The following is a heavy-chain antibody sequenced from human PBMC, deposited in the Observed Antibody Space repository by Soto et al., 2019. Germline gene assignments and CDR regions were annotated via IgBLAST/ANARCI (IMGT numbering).Heavy chain of an antibody. CDR2: ISGSSGNST. V-gene: IGHV3-23*01. CDR1: GFTFSDYA. D-gene: IGHD6-19*01. J-gene: IGHJ6*01. Sequence: EVQLLESGGGLVQPGGSLRLSCAASGFTFSDYAMNGVRQAPGRGLEWVSVISGSSGNSTYYADAVKRRFTVSRDNSENTVYLQMNSVRAEDTAVYYWAKHPYRGCYDYHGMGVWGQGTTVTGSS. CDR3: AKHPYRGCYDYHGMGV.